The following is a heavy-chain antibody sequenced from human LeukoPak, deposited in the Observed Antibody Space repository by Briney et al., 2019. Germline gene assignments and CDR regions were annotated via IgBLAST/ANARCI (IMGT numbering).Heavy chain of an antibody. CDR3: ARASGADEMYNWFDP. D-gene: IGHD2-8*02. J-gene: IGHJ5*02. Sequence: PSETLSLTCAVSGVSISSGGYYWSWIRQPPGKGLAWIGYIYHTGRSYYNPSLKSRVTLSADRSKNQFSLKLTSVTAADTAVYYCARASGADEMYNWFDPWGQGALVTVSS. CDR1: GVSISSGGYY. V-gene: IGHV4-30-2*01. CDR2: IYHTGRS.